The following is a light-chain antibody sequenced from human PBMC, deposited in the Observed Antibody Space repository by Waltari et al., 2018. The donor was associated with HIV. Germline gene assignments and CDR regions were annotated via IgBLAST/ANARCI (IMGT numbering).Light chain of an antibody. Sequence: QSALTQPHSVSGSPGQSLTISCTGTSTYVDTFVSWYQQYPGQAPKVIIYDVNKRPSGVPDRFSASKSGNTAFLTISGLQAEDEAEYHCRSQAGNFIFAFGTGTKVTVL. V-gene: IGLV2-11*01. J-gene: IGLJ1*01. CDR1: STYVDTF. CDR3: RSQAGNFIFA. CDR2: DVN.